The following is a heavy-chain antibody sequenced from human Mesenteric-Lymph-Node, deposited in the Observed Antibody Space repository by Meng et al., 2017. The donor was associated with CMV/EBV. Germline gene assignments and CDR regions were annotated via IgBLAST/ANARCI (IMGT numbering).Heavy chain of an antibody. D-gene: IGHD5-18*01. Sequence: GSGGAISCGRYSRRWIRQPPGKGLEWVGYIYHSGSTYDNPSPKSRVTTSVDRSKNQFSLKLSSVTAADTAVYYCARVRGYSYCYPDYWGQGTLVTVSS. CDR2: IYHSGST. CDR1: GGAISCGRYS. CDR3: ARVRGYSYCYPDY. J-gene: IGHJ4*02. V-gene: IGHV4-30-2*01.